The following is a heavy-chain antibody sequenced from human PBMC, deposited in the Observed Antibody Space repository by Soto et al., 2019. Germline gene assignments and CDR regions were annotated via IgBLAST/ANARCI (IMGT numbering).Heavy chain of an antibody. J-gene: IGHJ4*02. CDR1: GGSFSGYY. CDR2: INHSGST. D-gene: IGHD5-18*01. V-gene: IGHV4-34*01. Sequence: QVQLQQWGAGLLKPSETLSLTCAVYGGSFSGYYWSWIRQPPGKGLEWIGEINHSGSTNYKPSLMSRVTISVDTSMYQFSLRPSSVNAAATAMYYCARYTAMVLLFDYWGQGTLVTVAS. CDR3: ARYTAMVLLFDY.